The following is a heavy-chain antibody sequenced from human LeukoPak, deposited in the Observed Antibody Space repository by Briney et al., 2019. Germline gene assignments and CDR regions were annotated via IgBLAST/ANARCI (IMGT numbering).Heavy chain of an antibody. Sequence: ASVKVSCMASGYTFTSYYIHWVRQAPGQGLEWMGIINPSGGSTSYAQKFQGRVTMTRDTSTSTVYMELSSLRSEDTAVYYCARVRARTSGFDFWGQGTLVTVSS. V-gene: IGHV1-46*01. D-gene: IGHD3-3*01. CDR3: ARVRARTSGFDF. CDR1: GYTFTSYY. J-gene: IGHJ4*02. CDR2: INPSGGST.